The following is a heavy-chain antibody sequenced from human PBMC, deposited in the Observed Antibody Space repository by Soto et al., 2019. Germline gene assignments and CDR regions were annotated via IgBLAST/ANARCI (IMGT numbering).Heavy chain of an antibody. V-gene: IGHV4-39*01. CDR2: IYYSGST. D-gene: IGHD4-17*01. Sequence: SETLSLTCTVSGGSISSSSYYWGWIRHPPGKGLEWIGSIYYSGSTYYNPSLKSRVTISVDTSKNQFSLKLSSVTAADTAVYYCARQAVLDYGEGADYYYGMDVWGQGTTVTVSS. J-gene: IGHJ6*02. CDR3: ARQAVLDYGEGADYYYGMDV. CDR1: GGSISSSSYY.